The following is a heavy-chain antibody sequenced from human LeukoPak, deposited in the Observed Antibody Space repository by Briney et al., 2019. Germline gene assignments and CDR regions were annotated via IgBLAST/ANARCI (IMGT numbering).Heavy chain of an antibody. Sequence: GESLKISCKGSGYSFTSYWIGWVRQMPGKGLEWMGIIYPGDSDTRYSPSFQGQVIISADKSISTAYLHWSSLKASDTAMYYCARMPDYYGSGSYYPTQSDYWGQGTLVTVSS. CDR1: GYSFTSYW. D-gene: IGHD3-10*01. CDR3: ARMPDYYGSGSYYPTQSDY. V-gene: IGHV5-51*01. J-gene: IGHJ4*02. CDR2: IYPGDSDT.